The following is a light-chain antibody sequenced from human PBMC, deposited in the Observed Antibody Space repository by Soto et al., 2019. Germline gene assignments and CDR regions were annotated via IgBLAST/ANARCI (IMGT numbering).Light chain of an antibody. Sequence: EIVMTQSPATLSVSPGERATLSCRASQSVSSNVAWYQQKPGQAPRLLIYGASTRATGIPARFSGSGSGTEFTLTISSLQSEDFEVYYCQHYNNRPRTFGQGTKLDIK. CDR1: QSVSSN. J-gene: IGKJ1*01. CDR3: QHYNNRPRT. CDR2: GAS. V-gene: IGKV3-15*01.